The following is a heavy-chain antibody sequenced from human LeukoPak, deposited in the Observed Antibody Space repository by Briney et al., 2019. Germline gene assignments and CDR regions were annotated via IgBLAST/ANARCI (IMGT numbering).Heavy chain of an antibody. D-gene: IGHD5-12*01. CDR3: ARVVPARASRTATANVDY. V-gene: IGHV4-34*01. J-gene: IGHJ4*02. Sequence: SETLSLTYAVYGGSFSGYYWSWIRQPPGKGLEWIGEINHSGSTNYNPSLKSRVTISVDTSKNQFSLKLSSVTAADTAVYYCARVVPARASRTATANVDYWGQGTLVTVSS. CDR2: INHSGST. CDR1: GGSFSGYY.